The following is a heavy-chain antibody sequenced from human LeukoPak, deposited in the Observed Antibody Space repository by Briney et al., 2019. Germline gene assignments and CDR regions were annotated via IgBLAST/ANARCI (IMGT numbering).Heavy chain of an antibody. Sequence: GGSLRLSCEASGFTFGGSAMSWVRQAPGKGLEWVSTIGGGVENTYYADSAKGRFTNSRDNSKNTVYLQMNSLRAEDTAVYYCAKVLSGSQDYWGQGTLVTVFS. CDR2: IGGGVENT. J-gene: IGHJ4*02. D-gene: IGHD1-26*01. CDR1: GFTFGGSA. V-gene: IGHV3-23*01. CDR3: AKVLSGSQDY.